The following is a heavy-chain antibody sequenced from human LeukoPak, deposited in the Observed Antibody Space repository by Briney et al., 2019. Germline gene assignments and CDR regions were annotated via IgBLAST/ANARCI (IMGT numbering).Heavy chain of an antibody. D-gene: IGHD2-2*01. CDR1: GGTFSSYA. V-gene: IGHV1-69*05. Sequence: ASVKVPCKASGGTFSSYAISWVRQSPGQGLEWMGGIIPIFGTANYAQKFQGRVTITTDESTSTAYMELSSLRSEDTAVYYCARVVVPAATPYYYYYYYMDVWGKGTTVTVSS. CDR3: ARVVVPAATPYYYYYYYMDV. J-gene: IGHJ6*03. CDR2: IIPIFGTA.